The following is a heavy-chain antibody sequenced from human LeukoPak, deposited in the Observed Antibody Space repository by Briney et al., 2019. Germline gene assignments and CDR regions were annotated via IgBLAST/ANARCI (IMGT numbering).Heavy chain of an antibody. V-gene: IGHV1-69*13. CDR2: IIPIFGTA. CDR1: GGTFSSYA. J-gene: IGHJ6*03. D-gene: IGHD1-7*01. CDR3: ARSEQTGTDYYYYMDV. Sequence: EASVKVSCKASGGTFSSYAISWVRQAPGQGLEWMGGIIPIFGTANYAQKFRGRVTITADESTSTAYMELSSLRSEDTAVYYCARSEQTGTDYYYYMDVWGKGTTVTVSS.